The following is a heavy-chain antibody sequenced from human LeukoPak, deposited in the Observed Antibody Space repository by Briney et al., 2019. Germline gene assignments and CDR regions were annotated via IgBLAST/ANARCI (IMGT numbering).Heavy chain of an antibody. CDR3: ARDIQALDYYDSSGPQRV. CDR2: IYYSGST. D-gene: IGHD3-22*01. Sequence: PSETLSLTCTVSGGSISSHYWGWIRQPPGKGLEWIGSIYYSGSTYYNPSLKSRVTISVDTSKNQFSLKLSSVTAADTAVYYCARDIQALDYYDSSGPQRVWGKGTTVTVSS. J-gene: IGHJ6*04. CDR1: GGSISSHY. V-gene: IGHV4-39*07.